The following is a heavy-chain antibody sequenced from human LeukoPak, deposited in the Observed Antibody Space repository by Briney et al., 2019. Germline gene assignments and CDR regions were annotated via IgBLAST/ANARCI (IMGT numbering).Heavy chain of an antibody. Sequence: PSETLSLTCTVSGSSISRDYWSWIRQPPGKGLEWIGYIYYTGSTNYNPSLKSRVTISVDTSKNQFSLKLSSVTAADTAVYYCARDRPGGSSLDYWGQGTLVTVSS. D-gene: IGHD6-13*01. J-gene: IGHJ4*02. CDR1: GSSISRDY. CDR3: ARDRPGGSSLDY. V-gene: IGHV4-59*01. CDR2: IYYTGST.